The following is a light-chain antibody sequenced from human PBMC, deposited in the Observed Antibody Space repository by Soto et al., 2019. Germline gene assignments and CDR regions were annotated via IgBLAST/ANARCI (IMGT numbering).Light chain of an antibody. V-gene: IGKV1-5*01. J-gene: IGKJ1*01. CDR3: QQYSDSSGA. Sequence: IQVTQSPSTLSASVEDLVTMTFRASQSIGTWLAWYQQKPGKAPKLLIFDASTLESGVPSRFSGSGSGTDFTLTISSLQPEDFATYYCQQYSDSSGAFGQGTKVDIK. CDR2: DAS. CDR1: QSIGTW.